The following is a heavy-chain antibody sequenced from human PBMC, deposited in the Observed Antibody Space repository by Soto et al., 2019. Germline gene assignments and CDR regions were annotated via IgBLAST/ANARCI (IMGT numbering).Heavy chain of an antibody. V-gene: IGHV5-51*01. Sequence: PGESLKISCKGSGYSFTSYWIGWVRQMPGKGLEWMGIIYPGDSDTRYSPSFQGQVTISADKSISTAYLQWSSLKASDTAMYYCARLSYYYDGSGPPGGYGSRGTLVTVSS. CDR1: GYSFTSYW. J-gene: IGHJ4*02. CDR3: ARLSYYYDGSGPPGGY. D-gene: IGHD3-22*01. CDR2: IYPGDSDT.